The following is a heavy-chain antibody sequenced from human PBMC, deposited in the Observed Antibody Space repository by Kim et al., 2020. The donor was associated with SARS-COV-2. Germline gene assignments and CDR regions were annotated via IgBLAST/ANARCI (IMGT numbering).Heavy chain of an antibody. CDR1: GFTFIGHA. Sequence: GGSLRLSCTTSGFTFIGHAMSWVRQAPGQGLEWVSSIDGSDGTTYYVDSVKGRFTISRDDAKNTLYLQMRALRADDTATYYCMKGGWGWIWDHWGQGTPVTVSS. J-gene: IGHJ4*02. CDR3: MKGGWGWIWDH. V-gene: IGHV3-23*01. D-gene: IGHD2-2*03. CDR2: IDGSDGTT.